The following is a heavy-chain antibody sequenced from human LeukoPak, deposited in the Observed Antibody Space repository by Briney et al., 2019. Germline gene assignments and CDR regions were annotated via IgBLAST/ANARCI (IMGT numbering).Heavy chain of an antibody. D-gene: IGHD3-10*01. V-gene: IGHV1-2*02. CDR2: INPNSGGT. Sequence: ASVKVSCKASGDNFTGYYMQGVRQAPGEGLEWMGWINPNSGGTNYAQKFQGRVTMTRDTSISTAYMELSRLRSDDTAVYYCASSAYYYGSGSYYQPSVDYWGQGTLVTVSS. CDR3: ASSAYYYGSGSYYQPSVDY. CDR1: GDNFTGYY. J-gene: IGHJ4*02.